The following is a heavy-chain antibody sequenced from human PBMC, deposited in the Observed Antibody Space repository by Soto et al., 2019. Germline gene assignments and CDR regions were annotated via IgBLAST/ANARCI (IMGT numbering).Heavy chain of an antibody. CDR3: VKFRGRAYPYYYMDV. Sequence: DVQLLESGGGLVQWGGSLRLSCVTSGFTFSTYGMTWVRQAPGKGLEWVSYGGSEGSRYYAESVKGRFTISRDNSKNTLSLEINSLRAEDTATYYCVKFRGRAYPYYYMDVWGKGTTVTVSS. CDR2: GGSEGSR. J-gene: IGHJ6*03. CDR1: GFTFSTYG. V-gene: IGHV3-23*01. D-gene: IGHD3-10*01.